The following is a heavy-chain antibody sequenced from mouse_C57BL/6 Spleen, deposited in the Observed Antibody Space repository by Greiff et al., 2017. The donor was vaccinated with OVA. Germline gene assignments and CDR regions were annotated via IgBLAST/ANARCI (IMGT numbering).Heavy chain of an antibody. Sequence: QVQLKQPGAELVKPGASVKLSCKASGYTFTSYWMHWVKQRPGQGLEWIGMIHPNSGSTNYNEKFKSKATLTVDKSSSTAYMQLSSLTSEDSAVYYCARGKGYPYYFDYWGQGTTLTVSS. J-gene: IGHJ2*01. CDR2: IHPNSGST. CDR1: GYTFTSYW. V-gene: IGHV1-64*01. CDR3: ARGKGYPYYFDY. D-gene: IGHD3-1*01.